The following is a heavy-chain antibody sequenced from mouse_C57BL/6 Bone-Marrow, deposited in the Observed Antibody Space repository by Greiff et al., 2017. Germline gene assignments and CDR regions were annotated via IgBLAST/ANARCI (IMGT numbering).Heavy chain of an antibody. J-gene: IGHJ3*01. CDR3: ARENYGSSFLAY. D-gene: IGHD1-1*01. CDR2: INPNNGGT. Sequence: VQLQQSGPELVKPGASVTIPCKASGYTFTDYNMDWVKQSHGKSLEWIGDINPNNGGTIYNQKFKGKATLTVDKSYSTAYMELRSLTSEDTAVYYCARENYGSSFLAYWGQGTLVTVSA. V-gene: IGHV1-18*01. CDR1: GYTFTDYN.